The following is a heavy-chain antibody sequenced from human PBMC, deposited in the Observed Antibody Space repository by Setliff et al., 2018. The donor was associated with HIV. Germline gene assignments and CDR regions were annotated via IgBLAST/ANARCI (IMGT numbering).Heavy chain of an antibody. Sequence: SETLSRTCTVSGSSISGGSYSWGWIRQPAGKGLEWIGRIYTSGSTNYNPSLKSRVTIAVDTSKNQFSLKLNSVTAADTAVYYCARGGSYGSSYWYFDLWGRGTLVTVSS. CDR3: ARGGSYGSSYWYFDL. J-gene: IGHJ2*01. CDR2: IYTSGST. V-gene: IGHV4-61*02. CDR1: GSSISGGSYS. D-gene: IGHD5-18*01.